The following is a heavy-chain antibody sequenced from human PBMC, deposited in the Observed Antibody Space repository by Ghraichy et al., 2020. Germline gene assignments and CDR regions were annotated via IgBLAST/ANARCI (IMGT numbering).Heavy chain of an antibody. Sequence: ASVKVSCKASGYTFTSYDINWVRQATGQGLEWMGWMNPNSGNTGYAQKFQGRVTMTRNTSISTAYMELSSLRSEDTAVYYCARARIVATKKDWFDPWGQGTLVTVSS. V-gene: IGHV1-8*01. D-gene: IGHD5-12*01. J-gene: IGHJ5*02. CDR1: GYTFTSYD. CDR2: MNPNSGNT. CDR3: ARARIVATKKDWFDP.